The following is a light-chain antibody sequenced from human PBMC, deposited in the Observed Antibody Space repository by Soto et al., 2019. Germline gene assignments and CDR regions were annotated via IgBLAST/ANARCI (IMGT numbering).Light chain of an antibody. CDR2: GAS. V-gene: IGKV3-20*01. CDR1: QSVSSSY. J-gene: IGKJ1*01. Sequence: EIVLTQSPGTLSLSPGERATLSCRASQSVSSSYFAWYQQRFGQAPRLLIYGASSRATGIPDRFSGSGSGTDFPLPIFSLETEDFAVYYCQPYGSSSWTFGQGTRVDI. CDR3: QPYGSSSWT.